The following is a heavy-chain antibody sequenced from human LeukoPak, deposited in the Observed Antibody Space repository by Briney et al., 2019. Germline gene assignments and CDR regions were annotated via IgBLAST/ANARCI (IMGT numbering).Heavy chain of an antibody. J-gene: IGHJ6*02. V-gene: IGHV1-3*01. CDR3: AREYCGGDCWYYYYGMDV. D-gene: IGHD2-21*02. CDR2: INAGNGNT. Sequence: ASVKVSCKASGYTFTSYAMHWVRQAPGQRLEWMGWINAGNGNTKYSQKFQGRVTITRDTSASTAYMELSSLRSEDTAVYYCAREYCGGDCWYYYYGMDVWGQGTTVTVSS. CDR1: GYTFTSYA.